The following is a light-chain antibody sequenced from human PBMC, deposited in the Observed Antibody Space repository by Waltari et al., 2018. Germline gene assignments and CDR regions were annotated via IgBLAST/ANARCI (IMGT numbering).Light chain of an antibody. CDR2: GVN. J-gene: IGLJ2*01. CDR1: GSNIRAGYD. CDR3: QSYDTTLSVV. V-gene: IGLV1-40*01. Sequence: QSVLPPPPSVSGAPGQRVTISCPGSGSNIRAGYDVPWYRQLPGKAPTLLIYGVNTRPPGVSDRFSGSQFDTSASLAIAGLQADDEADYYCQSYDTTLSVVFGGGTKLTVL.